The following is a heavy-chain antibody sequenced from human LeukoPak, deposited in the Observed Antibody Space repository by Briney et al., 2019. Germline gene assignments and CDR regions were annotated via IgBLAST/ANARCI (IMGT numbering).Heavy chain of an antibody. CDR1: GGSISSSSYY. J-gene: IGHJ3*02. CDR2: IYYSGST. V-gene: IGHV4-39*07. CDR3: ARGLRPSHRSLARGGAFDI. Sequence: ASETLSLTCTVSGGSISSSSYYWGWIRQPPGKGLEWIGSIYYSGSTYYNPSLKSRVTISVDTSKNQFSLKLSSVTAADTAVYYCARGLRPSHRSLARGGAFDIWGQGTMVTVSS. D-gene: IGHD5/OR15-5a*01.